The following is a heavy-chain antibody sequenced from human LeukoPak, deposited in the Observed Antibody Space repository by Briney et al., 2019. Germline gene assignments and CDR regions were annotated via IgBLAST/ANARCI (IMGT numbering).Heavy chain of an antibody. CDR3: ASWYSGSYAEY. CDR1: GFRFDTYW. Sequence: GRSLRLSCAASGFRFDTYWMSWVRQAPGKGLEWVANIKQDESEKNYVSSVKGRFTISRGNSKNTLYLQMNSLRAEDTAVYYCASWYSGSYAEYWGQGTLVTVSS. D-gene: IGHD1-26*01. CDR2: IKQDESEK. J-gene: IGHJ4*02. V-gene: IGHV3-7*01.